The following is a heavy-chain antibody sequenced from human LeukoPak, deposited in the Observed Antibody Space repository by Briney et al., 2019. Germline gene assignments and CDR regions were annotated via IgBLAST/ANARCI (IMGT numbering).Heavy chain of an antibody. CDR1: GYTFTDYY. D-gene: IGHD3-9*01. J-gene: IGHJ4*02. CDR3: AREARPLRYFDC. Sequence: ASLKVSCKASGYTFTDYYLHWVRQAAGQGPEWMGWIHPNSGGTIYAQKFQGRVTMTRDTSISTAYMELTSLTYDDTAVYYCAREARPLRYFDCLSQGTLVTVSS. V-gene: IGHV1-2*02. CDR2: IHPNSGGT.